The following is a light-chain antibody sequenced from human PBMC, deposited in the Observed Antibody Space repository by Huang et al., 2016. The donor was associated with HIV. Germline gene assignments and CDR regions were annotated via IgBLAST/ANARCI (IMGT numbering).Light chain of an antibody. J-gene: IGKJ5*01. CDR1: QDIGTS. CDR2: AAS. CDR3: QQLHTYPIT. Sequence: AVQLTQSPSPLSASVGDTVIISCRASQDIGTSLAWYQQRTGRAPNLLISAASTLQAGGPSRFSGDSAGTYVTLFITNRQPEDFATYYCQQLHTYPITFGQGTRLDMK. V-gene: IGKV1-13*02.